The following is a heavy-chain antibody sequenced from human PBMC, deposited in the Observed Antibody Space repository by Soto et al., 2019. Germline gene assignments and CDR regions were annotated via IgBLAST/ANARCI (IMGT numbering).Heavy chain of an antibody. CDR1: GFNFGTFW. V-gene: IGHV3-7*03. Sequence: KLVESGGGLVQPGGSLRLSCAASGFNFGTFWMSWVRQAPGKGLEWVASIKEDGSEAYYVDSVKGRFTISRDNAKNFLYLQFNRVGVVDTDIYYGARAAKSLFCSPTTCYFYGMDVWAQGTTVTVSS. CDR3: ARAAKSLFCSPTTCYFYGMDV. CDR2: IKEDGSEA. J-gene: IGHJ6*02. D-gene: IGHD2-21*01.